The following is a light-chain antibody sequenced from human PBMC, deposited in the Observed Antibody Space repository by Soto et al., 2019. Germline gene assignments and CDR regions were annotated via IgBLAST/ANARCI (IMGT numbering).Light chain of an antibody. CDR1: QSVSSSY. CDR3: QQYGSSTWT. V-gene: IGKV3-20*01. CDR2: GAS. J-gene: IGKJ1*01. Sequence: EIVLTQSPGTLSLSPGERATLSCRASQSVSSSYLAWYQQKTGQAPRVLIYGASSRATGIPDRFSGSGSGTDFTLTIRRLEPEDVAVYYCQQYGSSTWTFGQGTKVEIK.